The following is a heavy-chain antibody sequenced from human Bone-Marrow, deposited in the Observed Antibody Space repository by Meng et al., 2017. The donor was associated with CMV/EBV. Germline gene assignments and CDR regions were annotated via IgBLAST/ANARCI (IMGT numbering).Heavy chain of an antibody. V-gene: IGHV3-30*02. CDR3: ADSGSLGAG. CDR1: GFTFSNYG. Sequence: GESLKISCAASGFTFSNYGMHWVRQAPGKGLEWVAFIRYDGSNKYYADSVKGRFTISRDNSKNTLYLQMNSLRAEDTAVYYCADSGSLGAGWGQGTLVTGYS. D-gene: IGHD1-26*01. CDR2: IRYDGSNK. J-gene: IGHJ4*02.